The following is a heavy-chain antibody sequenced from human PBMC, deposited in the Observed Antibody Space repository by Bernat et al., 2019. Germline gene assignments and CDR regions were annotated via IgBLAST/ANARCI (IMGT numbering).Heavy chain of an antibody. CDR1: GFTFNNYG. J-gene: IGHJ4*02. CDR3: ARLGSSWSFDC. D-gene: IGHD6-13*01. V-gene: IGHV3-33*01. CDR2: IWYDGNNK. Sequence: QVQLVESGGGVVQPGRSLRLSCAASGFTFNNYGMHWVRQVPGKGLEWVAVIWYDGNNKYYADSVKGRFTISRDNSKNTLYLQMNSLGAEDTAVYYCARLGSSWSFDCWGQGTLVTVSS.